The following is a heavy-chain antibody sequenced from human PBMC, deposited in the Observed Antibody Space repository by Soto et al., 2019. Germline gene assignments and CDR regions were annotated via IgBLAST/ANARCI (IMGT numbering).Heavy chain of an antibody. J-gene: IGHJ4*02. D-gene: IGHD3-9*01. Sequence: QVQLQESGPGLVKPSQTLSLTCTVSGGSISSGDYYWSWIRQPPGKGLEWIGYIYYSGSTYYNPSLSSRVTISGDTSKNPFSLKLSSVTAADTAVYYCARAFDILTRYYFDYWGQGTLVTVSS. V-gene: IGHV4-30-4*01. CDR1: GGSISSGDYY. CDR3: ARAFDILTRYYFDY. CDR2: IYYSGST.